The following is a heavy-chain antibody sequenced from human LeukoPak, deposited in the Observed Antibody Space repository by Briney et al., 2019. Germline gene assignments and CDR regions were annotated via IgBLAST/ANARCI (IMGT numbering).Heavy chain of an antibody. V-gene: IGHV3-23*01. D-gene: IGHD6-13*01. CDR2: ISGSGGST. Sequence: GGSLRLSCAASGFTFSSHAMSWVRQAPGKGLEWVSAISGSGGSTYYADSVKGRFTISRDNAKNSLYLQMNSLRAEDTAVYYCAREGTANWFDPWGQGTLVTVSS. CDR3: AREGTANWFDP. J-gene: IGHJ5*02. CDR1: GFTFSSHA.